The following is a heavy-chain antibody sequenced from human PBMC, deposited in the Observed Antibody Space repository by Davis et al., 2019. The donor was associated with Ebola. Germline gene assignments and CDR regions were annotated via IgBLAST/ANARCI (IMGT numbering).Heavy chain of an antibody. V-gene: IGHV3-30*03. J-gene: IGHJ6*02. CDR1: GFTFSSYG. CDR3: ARASIFGVVIAYYYYVMDV. Sequence: GESLKLSCAASGFTFSSYGMPWVRQAPGKGLEWVAVISYDGSNKYYADSVKGRFTISRDNSKNTLYLQMNSLRAEDTAVYYCARASIFGVVIAYYYYVMDVWGQGTTFTVSS. CDR2: ISYDGSNK. D-gene: IGHD3-3*02.